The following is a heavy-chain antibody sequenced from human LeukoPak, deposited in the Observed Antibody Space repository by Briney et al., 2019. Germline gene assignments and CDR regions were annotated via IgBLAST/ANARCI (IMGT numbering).Heavy chain of an antibody. J-gene: IGHJ4*02. D-gene: IGHD1-26*01. V-gene: IGHV3-13*01. CDR3: ARDLGSRAYSGSYGGDY. Sequence: PGGSLRLSCAASGFTFSNYDMHWVRQATGKGLEWVSGIGTAGDIYYPGSVKGRFTISRENAKNSLYLQMNSLRAEDTAVYYCARDLGSRAYSGSYGGDYWGQGTLVTVSS. CDR2: IGTAGDI. CDR1: GFTFSNYD.